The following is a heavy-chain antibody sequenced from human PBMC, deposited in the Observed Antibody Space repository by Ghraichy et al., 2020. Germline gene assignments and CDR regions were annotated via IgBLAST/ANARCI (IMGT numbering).Heavy chain of an antibody. D-gene: IGHD2-15*01. CDR1: GFSLSTSGVG. CDR2: IYWDDDK. CDR3: AHSRVVVAATLGGWFDP. V-gene: IGHV2-5*02. Sequence: SGPTLVKPTQTLTLTCTFSGFSLSTSGVGVGWIRQPPGKALEWLALIYWDDDKRYSPSLKSRLTITKDTSKNQVVLTMTNMDPVDTATYYCAHSRVVVAATLGGWFDPWGQGTLVTVSS. J-gene: IGHJ5*02.